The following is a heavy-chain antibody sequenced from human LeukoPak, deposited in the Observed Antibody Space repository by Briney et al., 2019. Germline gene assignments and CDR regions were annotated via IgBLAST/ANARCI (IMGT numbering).Heavy chain of an antibody. CDR1: GFTFSSFS. D-gene: IGHD2-8*02. CDR2: ISSSGSTI. Sequence: GGSLRLSCAASGFTFSSFSMNWVRQAPGKGLEWVSYISSSGSTIYYADSVKGRFTNSRDNAKNSLYLQMNSLRDEDTALYCCARDLRGVYWGQGTAVSVSS. CDR3: ARDLRGVY. J-gene: IGHJ4*02. V-gene: IGHV3-48*02.